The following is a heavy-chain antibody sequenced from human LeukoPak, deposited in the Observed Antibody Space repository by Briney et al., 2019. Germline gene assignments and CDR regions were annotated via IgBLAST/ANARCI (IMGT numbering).Heavy chain of an antibody. CDR1: GFTFSSYA. V-gene: IGHV3-30-3*01. CDR2: ISYDGSNK. CDR3: ARDKGADEGSKFDY. J-gene: IGHJ4*02. D-gene: IGHD1-26*01. Sequence: GGSLRLSCAASGFTFSSYAMHWVRQAPGKGLEWVAVISYDGSNKYYADSVKGRFIISRDNAINSLYLQMNSLRAEDTAVYYCARDKGADEGSKFDYWGQGTLVTVSS.